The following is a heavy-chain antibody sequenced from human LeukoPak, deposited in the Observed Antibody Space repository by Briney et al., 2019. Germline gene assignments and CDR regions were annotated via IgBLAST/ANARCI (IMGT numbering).Heavy chain of an antibody. Sequence: RSGGSLRLSCEASGFTFSKYAMTWVRQAPGKGLEWVSSISGSGGSTYYADSVRGRFTISRDNSKNMLYLQMNSLRAEDTAVYYCARVGYYDSSGYPGEAGYYYYMDVWGKGTTVTVSS. V-gene: IGHV3-23*01. D-gene: IGHD3-22*01. CDR2: ISGSGGST. CDR1: GFTFSKYA. J-gene: IGHJ6*03. CDR3: ARVGYYDSSGYPGEAGYYYYMDV.